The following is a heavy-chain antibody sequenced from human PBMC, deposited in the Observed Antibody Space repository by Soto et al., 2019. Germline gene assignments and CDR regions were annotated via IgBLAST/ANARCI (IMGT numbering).Heavy chain of an antibody. CDR2: ISGSGGST. J-gene: IGHJ4*02. CDR3: VKDRVLDTAMVPTDYFDY. D-gene: IGHD5-18*01. CDR1: GFTFSNYA. Sequence: PGGSLRLSCAASGFTFSNYAMNWVRQAPGKGLEWVSAISGSGGSTYYADSVKGRFTISRDNSKNTLYLQMNSLRAEDTAVYYCVKDRVLDTAMVPTDYFDYWGQGTLVTVSS. V-gene: IGHV3-23*01.